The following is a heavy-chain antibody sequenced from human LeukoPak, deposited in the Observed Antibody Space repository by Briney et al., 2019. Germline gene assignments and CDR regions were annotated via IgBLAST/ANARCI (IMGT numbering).Heavy chain of an antibody. CDR1: GFTFSSYW. CDR3: ARDLRLDGDYERQGY. CDR2: INSDWSST. Sequence: GGSLRLPCAASGFTFSSYWMHWVRQAPGKGLVWVSRINSDWSSTSYADSVKGRFTISRGNAKNTLYLQMNSLRAEDTAVYYCARDLRLDGDYERQGYWGQGTLVTVSS. J-gene: IGHJ4*02. V-gene: IGHV3-74*01. D-gene: IGHD4-17*01.